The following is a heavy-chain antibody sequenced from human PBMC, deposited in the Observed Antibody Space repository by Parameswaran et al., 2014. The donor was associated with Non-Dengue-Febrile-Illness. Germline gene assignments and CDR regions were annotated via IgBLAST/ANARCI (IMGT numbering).Heavy chain of an antibody. CDR2: INPSGGST. CDR3: ARAYYGSGSYYSYGMDV. J-gene: IGHJ6*02. Sequence: WVRQAPGQGLEWMGIINPSGGSTSYAQKFQGRVTMTRDTSTSTVYMELSSLRSEDTAVYYCARAYYGSGSYYSYGMDVWGQGTTVTVSS. D-gene: IGHD3-10*01. V-gene: IGHV1-46*01.